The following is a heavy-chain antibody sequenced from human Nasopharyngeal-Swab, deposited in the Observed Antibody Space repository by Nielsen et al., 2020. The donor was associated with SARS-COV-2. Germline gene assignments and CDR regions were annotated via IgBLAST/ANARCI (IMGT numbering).Heavy chain of an antibody. J-gene: IGHJ6*02. Sequence: SETLSLTCTVSGGSISSYYWSWVRQPPVKGLEWIGSIYYSGSTNYNPSLRSRVTISVDTSKNQISLKLSSVTAADTAVYYCARVWGSGSWEYYYGMDVWGQGTTVTVSS. CDR2: IYYSGST. CDR1: GGSISSYY. D-gene: IGHD3-10*01. CDR3: ARVWGSGSWEYYYGMDV. V-gene: IGHV4-59*01.